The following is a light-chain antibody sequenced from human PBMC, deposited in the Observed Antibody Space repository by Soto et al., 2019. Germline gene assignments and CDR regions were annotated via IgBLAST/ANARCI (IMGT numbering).Light chain of an antibody. Sequence: QSALTQPPSLSGAPGQRVTISCTGSTSNIGAGFDVHWYQQFPGTAPKLLMYGSTNRPSGVPDRFSASKSGTSASLAITGLQAEDEADYYCQSFDRSLTASVFGGGTQLTVL. CDR2: GST. CDR3: QSFDRSLTASV. CDR1: TSNIGAGFD. J-gene: IGLJ2*01. V-gene: IGLV1-40*01.